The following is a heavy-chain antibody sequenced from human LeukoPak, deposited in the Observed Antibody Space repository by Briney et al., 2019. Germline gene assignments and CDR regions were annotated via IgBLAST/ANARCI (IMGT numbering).Heavy chain of an antibody. J-gene: IGHJ4*02. CDR3: ASDHYYGSGSRGLEVDY. CDR2: IKEDGSEK. CDR1: GFTFSNYW. Sequence: PGRSLRLSCAASGFTFSNYWMSWVRQAPGKGLEWVANIKEDGSEKYYVDSVKGRFTISRDNARNSLYLQMNSLRAEDTAVYYCASDHYYGSGSRGLEVDYWGQGTLVTVSS. D-gene: IGHD3-10*01. V-gene: IGHV3-7*03.